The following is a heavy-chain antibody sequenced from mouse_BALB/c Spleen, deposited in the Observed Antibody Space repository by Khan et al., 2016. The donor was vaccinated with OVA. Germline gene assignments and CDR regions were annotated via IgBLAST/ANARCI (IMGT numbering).Heavy chain of an antibody. J-gene: IGHJ3*01. CDR3: ARNSYRYDFTY. Sequence: LKQSGPGLVQPSQSLSITCTVSGFSLSTYGIHWVRQSPGKGLEWLGVIWNDGRTDYNVPFISRLSITKDNSKSQVFFKMNSLQPDDTAIYYCARNSYRYDFTYWGQGTLVTVSA. V-gene: IGHV2-2*01. CDR2: IWNDGRT. D-gene: IGHD2-12*01. CDR1: GFSLSTYG.